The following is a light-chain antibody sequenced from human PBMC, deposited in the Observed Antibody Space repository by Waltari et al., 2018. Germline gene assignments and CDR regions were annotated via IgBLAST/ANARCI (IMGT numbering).Light chain of an antibody. CDR2: DAN. CDR1: TSDVGGYNF. J-gene: IGLJ2*01. Sequence: QSALTQPPSASGSPGQSVSISCTGTTSDVGGYNFVSRSPQPPGKAPKLIIYDANKRPSGVPDRFSASKSGNTASLTVAGLQTEDEADYFCSSYAGNNNLIFGGGTKLTVL. CDR3: SSYAGNNNLI. V-gene: IGLV2-8*01.